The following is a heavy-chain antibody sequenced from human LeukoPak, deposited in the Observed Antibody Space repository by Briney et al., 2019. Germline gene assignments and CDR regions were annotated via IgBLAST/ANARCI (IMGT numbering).Heavy chain of an antibody. CDR1: GFTFSSYE. CDR3: AELGITMIGGV. Sequence: GGSLRLSCAASGFTFSSYEMNWVRQAPGKGVEWVSYISSSGSNIYSADSVKGRFTISRDNAKKSLYLQMNRLRDEDTAVYYCAELGITMIGGVWGKGTTVTIYS. V-gene: IGHV3-48*03. D-gene: IGHD3-10*02. J-gene: IGHJ6*04. CDR2: ISSSGSNI.